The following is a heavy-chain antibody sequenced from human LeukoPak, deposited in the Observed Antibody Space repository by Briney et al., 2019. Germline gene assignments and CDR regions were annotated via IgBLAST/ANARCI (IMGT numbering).Heavy chain of an antibody. CDR2: INHSGST. V-gene: IGHV4-34*01. D-gene: IGHD6-13*01. Sequence: SETLPLTCAVYGGSFSGYYWSWIRQPPGKGLEWIGEINHSGSTNYNPSLKSRVTISVDTSKNQFSLKLSSVTAADTAVYYCARGLYSSSWPVDYWGQGTLVTVS. CDR1: GGSFSGYY. CDR3: ARGLYSSSWPVDY. J-gene: IGHJ4*02.